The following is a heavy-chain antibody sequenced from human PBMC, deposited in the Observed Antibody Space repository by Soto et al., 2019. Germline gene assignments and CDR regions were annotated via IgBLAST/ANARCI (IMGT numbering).Heavy chain of an antibody. CDR2: MNPNSGNT. J-gene: IGHJ6*02. CDR1: GYTFTSYD. Sequence: QVQLVQSGAEVKKPGASVKVSCKASGYTFTSYDINWVRQATGQGLEWMGWMNPNSGNTGYAQKFQGRVTMTRNTSISTAYMELSSLRYEDTAVYYCARRGYSSSWYYYYYYGMDVWGQGTTVNVSS. D-gene: IGHD6-13*01. V-gene: IGHV1-8*01. CDR3: ARRGYSSSWYYYYYYGMDV.